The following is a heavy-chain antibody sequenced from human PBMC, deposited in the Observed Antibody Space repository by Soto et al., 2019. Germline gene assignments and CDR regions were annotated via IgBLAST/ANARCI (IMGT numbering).Heavy chain of an antibody. Sequence: SETLSLTCAVYGGSFSGYYWSWIRQPPGKGLEWIGEINHSGSTNYNPSLKSRVTISVDTSKNQFSLKLSSVTAADTAVYYCARGLPTVTTGYYYYYGMDVWGQGTAVTVSS. CDR3: ARGLPTVTTGYYYYYGMDV. V-gene: IGHV4-34*01. CDR1: GGSFSGYY. D-gene: IGHD4-17*01. CDR2: INHSGST. J-gene: IGHJ6*02.